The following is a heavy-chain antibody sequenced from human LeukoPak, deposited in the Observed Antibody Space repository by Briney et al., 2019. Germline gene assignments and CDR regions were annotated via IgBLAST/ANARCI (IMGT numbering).Heavy chain of an antibody. CDR1: GFTFSDYN. CDR3: ARAYYYGSGSYYNGVAFDI. Sequence: GGSLRLSCAASGFTFSDYNMRWIRQAPGKGLEWVSSISRSGSTKYYADSVKGRFTISRDNAKNSLFLQMNSLRAEDTALYYCARAYYYGSGSYYNGVAFDIWGQGTMVTVSS. V-gene: IGHV3-11*01. D-gene: IGHD3-10*01. J-gene: IGHJ3*02. CDR2: ISRSGSTK.